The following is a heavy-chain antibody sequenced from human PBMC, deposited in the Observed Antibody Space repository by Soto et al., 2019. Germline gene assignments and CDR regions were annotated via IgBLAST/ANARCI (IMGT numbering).Heavy chain of an antibody. CDR1: GFTFSSYA. J-gene: IGHJ4*02. Sequence: WGSLRLSCVASGFTFSSYALNWVRQAPGRGLEWVSAISGSGGTTYYADSVKGRFTISRDNSKNTLFLQMNSLRAEDEAIYYCAKSPKVISNFFDYPGQGSMVIVSS. CDR3: AKSPKVISNFFDY. CDR2: ISGSGGTT. D-gene: IGHD2-2*01. V-gene: IGHV3-23*01.